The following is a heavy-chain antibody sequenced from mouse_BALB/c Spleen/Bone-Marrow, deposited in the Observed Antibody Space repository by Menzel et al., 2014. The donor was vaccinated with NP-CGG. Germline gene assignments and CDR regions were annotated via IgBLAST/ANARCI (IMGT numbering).Heavy chain of an antibody. CDR3: TRLPH. V-gene: IGHV1S81*02. J-gene: IGHJ4*01. CDR1: GYTFTSYY. CDR2: INPSNGGT. Sequence: VHLQQSGAELVKPGASVKLSCKASGYTFTSYYMYWVKQRPGQGLEWIGEINPSNGGTNFNEKFKSRATLTVDKSSSTAYMQLSSLTSEDSAVYYCTRLPHWGQGTSVTVSS. D-gene: IGHD5-1*01.